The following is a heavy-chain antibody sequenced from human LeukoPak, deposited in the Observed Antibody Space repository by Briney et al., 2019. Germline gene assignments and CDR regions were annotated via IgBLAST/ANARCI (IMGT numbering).Heavy chain of an antibody. CDR1: GLTFSDHY. V-gene: IGHV3-72*01. CDR2: IGNKASRYTT. Sequence: PGGSLRLSCAASGLTFSDHYVDWVRQAPGKGLEWVGRIGNKASRYTTEYAASGKFTFTISRDESKNSLYLQIDSLKTEDTAVYHCTRGYSGRSVYAFDIWGQGTMVTVSS. J-gene: IGHJ3*02. D-gene: IGHD1-26*01. CDR3: TRGYSGRSVYAFDI.